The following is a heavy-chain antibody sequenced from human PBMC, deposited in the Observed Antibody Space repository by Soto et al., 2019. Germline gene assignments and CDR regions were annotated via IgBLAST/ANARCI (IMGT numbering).Heavy chain of an antibody. CDR3: ARDDSSPDYYGMDV. CDR1: GGSVSSGSYY. D-gene: IGHD3-22*01. Sequence: QVQLQESGPGLVKPSETLSLTCTVSGGSVSSGSYYWRWIRQPPGKGLEWIGYIYYSGSTNYNPSLKSRVTISVDTSKNQFSLKLSSVTAADTAVYYCARDDSSPDYYGMDVWGQGTTVTVSS. CDR2: IYYSGST. V-gene: IGHV4-61*01. J-gene: IGHJ6*02.